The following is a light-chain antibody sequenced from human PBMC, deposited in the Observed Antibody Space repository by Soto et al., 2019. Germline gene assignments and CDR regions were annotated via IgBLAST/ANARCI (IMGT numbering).Light chain of an antibody. CDR1: QGISNY. J-gene: IGKJ1*01. Sequence: DIQMTQSPSSLSASVGDRVTITCRASQGISNYLAWYQQTPGKVPKLLIYAASTLQSGVPSRFSGSGSGTDFTLTISSLQPDDFATYYCQKYNSAPPGTFGQGTKVDIK. CDR3: QKYNSAPPGT. CDR2: AAS. V-gene: IGKV1-27*01.